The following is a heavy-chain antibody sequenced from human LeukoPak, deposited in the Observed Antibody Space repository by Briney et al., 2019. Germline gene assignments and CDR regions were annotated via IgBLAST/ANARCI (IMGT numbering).Heavy chain of an antibody. CDR2: ISFDGSDH. Sequence: GGSLRLSCAASGFIFSDYGMHWVRQAPAKGLEWVAFISFDGSDHYYADSVKGQFTISRDNSKNTLYLQMDSLRAEDTAVYYCAKAAAGTEYYFEYWGQGTLVTVSS. CDR3: AKAAAGTEYYFEY. V-gene: IGHV3-30*02. D-gene: IGHD6-13*01. CDR1: GFIFSDYG. J-gene: IGHJ4*02.